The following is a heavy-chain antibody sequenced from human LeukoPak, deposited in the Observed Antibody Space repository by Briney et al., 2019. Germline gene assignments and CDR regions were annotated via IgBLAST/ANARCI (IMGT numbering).Heavy chain of an antibody. D-gene: IGHD3-22*01. J-gene: IGHJ4*02. CDR2: ISTSSTYI. CDR1: GFTFSNCG. V-gene: IGHV3-21*01. Sequence: GGSLRLSCAASGFTFSNCGMNWVRQAPGKGREWVSSISTSSTYIYYADSLKGRFAISRDDAKNSLFLQMNSLRAEDTAAYYCVRGYLSIDYWGQGTLVTVSS. CDR3: VRGYLSIDY.